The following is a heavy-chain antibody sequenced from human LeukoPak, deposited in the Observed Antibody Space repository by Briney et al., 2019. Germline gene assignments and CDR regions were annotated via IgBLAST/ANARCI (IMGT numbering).Heavy chain of an antibody. V-gene: IGHV1-46*01. J-gene: IGHJ4*02. D-gene: IGHD3-22*01. CDR1: GYTFTSYY. CDR2: INPSGGST. CDR3: ARSNNYYESSGYYAKSRRDFDY. Sequence: ASVKLSRKSSGYTFTSYYMHWVRQAPGQGLEWMGIINPSGGSTSYAQKFQGRVTMTRATSTSTVYMELSSLRSEDTAVYYCARSNNYYESSGYYAKSRRDFDYWGRGTLVTVSS.